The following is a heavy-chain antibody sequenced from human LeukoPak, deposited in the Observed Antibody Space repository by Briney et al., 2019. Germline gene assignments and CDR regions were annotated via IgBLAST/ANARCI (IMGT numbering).Heavy chain of an antibody. V-gene: IGHV4-34*01. CDR2: INHHGDT. CDR1: GGSFSTYY. D-gene: IGHD1-1*01. CDR3: ARGPTISETGYFDF. J-gene: IGHJ4*03. Sequence: PSETLSLTCAVYGGSFSTYYWSWIRQSPGKGLEWIAEINHHGDTNYNPSVKSRVTISVDTSKNQFSLKVRSLTAADTAVYYCARGPTISETGYFDFWGQGTLVTVSS.